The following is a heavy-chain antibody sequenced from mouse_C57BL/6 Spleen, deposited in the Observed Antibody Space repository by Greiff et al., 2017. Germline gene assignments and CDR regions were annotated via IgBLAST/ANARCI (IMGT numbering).Heavy chain of an antibody. CDR2: INPNNGGT. V-gene: IGHV1-26*01. Sequence: EVQLQQSGPELVKPGASVKISCKASGYTFTDYYMNWVKQSHGKSLEWIGDINPNNGGTSYNQKFKGKATLTVDKSSSTAYMELRSLTSEDSAVYDCARRNYGSSALAMDYWGQGTSVTVSS. CDR1: GYTFTDYY. J-gene: IGHJ4*01. CDR3: ARRNYGSSALAMDY. D-gene: IGHD1-1*01.